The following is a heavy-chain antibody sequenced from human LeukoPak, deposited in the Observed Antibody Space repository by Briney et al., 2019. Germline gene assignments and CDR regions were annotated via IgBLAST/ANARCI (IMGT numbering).Heavy chain of an antibody. CDR1: GFTFRNYG. J-gene: IGHJ4*02. CDR3: AKEPTVVTPGNY. Sequence: PGRSLRLSCAASGFTFRNYGMHWVRQAPGKGLEWVAVTSYDGSNKYYADSVKGRFTISRDNSKNTLYLQMNSLRPEDTAVYYCAKEPTVVTPGNYWGQGTLVTVSS. V-gene: IGHV3-30*18. CDR2: TSYDGSNK. D-gene: IGHD4-23*01.